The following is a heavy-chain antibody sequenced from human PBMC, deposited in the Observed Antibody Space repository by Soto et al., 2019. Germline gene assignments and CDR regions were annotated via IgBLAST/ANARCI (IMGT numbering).Heavy chain of an antibody. V-gene: IGHV5-51*01. D-gene: IGHD3-16*01. J-gene: IGHJ4*02. CDR2: IFPDDSDT. Sequence: GDSLKISCKASGYIIKNYWIGWVRQMPGQGLEWMGIIFPDDSDTRYSPSFLGHVTISVDKSISTAYVQWSSLKASDSAIYYCFRGGVTSRTFDYWGQGTLVTVSS. CDR1: GYIIKNYW. CDR3: FRGGVTSRTFDY.